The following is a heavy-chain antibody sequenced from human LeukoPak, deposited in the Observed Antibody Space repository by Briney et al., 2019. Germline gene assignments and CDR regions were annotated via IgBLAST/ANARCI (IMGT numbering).Heavy chain of an antibody. D-gene: IGHD3-3*01. Sequence: GGSLRLSCAASGFTFSTYSMDWVRQAPGKGLEWVSSISGSSNYIYYADSVKGRFTISRDNAKNSLYLLMNSLRAEDTAVYYCARGIEEWLYLYYWGQGALVTVAS. CDR2: ISGSSNYI. CDR3: ARGIEEWLYLYY. CDR1: GFTFSTYS. V-gene: IGHV3-21*01. J-gene: IGHJ4*02.